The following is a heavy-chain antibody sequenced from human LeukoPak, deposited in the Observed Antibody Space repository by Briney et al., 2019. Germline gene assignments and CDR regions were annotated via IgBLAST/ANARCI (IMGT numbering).Heavy chain of an antibody. CDR2: IKSKTHGGTT. J-gene: IGHJ4*02. D-gene: IGHD2-2*02. Sequence: GGSLRLSCAASGFTFSRYSMNWVRQAPGKGLEWVGRIKSKTHGGTTDYAAPVYGRFTASRDDSKNTLYLQMNSLQTEDTAVYYCTTFSDCTSSICYTNYWGQGTLVTVSS. CDR1: GFTFSRYS. V-gene: IGHV3-15*01. CDR3: TTFSDCTSSICYTNY.